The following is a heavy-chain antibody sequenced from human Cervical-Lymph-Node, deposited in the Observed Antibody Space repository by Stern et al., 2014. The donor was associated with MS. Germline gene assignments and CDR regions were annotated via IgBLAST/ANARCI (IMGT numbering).Heavy chain of an antibody. D-gene: IGHD2-8*02. CDR3: AKHACTGAACPFDL. J-gene: IGHJ4*02. V-gene: IGHV4-39*01. CDR2: FYYSGAT. Sequence: QVQLQQSGPGLVKPSETLSLTCAVSGDSISSYTHYLAWIRQPPGKGLEWIGSFYYSGATYYNPPLKSRVTISVDTSKNHFPLGLNSVTAADTAVYYCAKHACTGAACPFDLWGQGTLVTVSS. CDR1: GDSISSYTHY.